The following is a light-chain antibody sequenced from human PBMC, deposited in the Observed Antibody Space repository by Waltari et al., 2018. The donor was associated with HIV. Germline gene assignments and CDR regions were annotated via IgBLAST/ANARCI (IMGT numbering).Light chain of an antibody. CDR2: AVR. Sequence: QSALTQPASVSGSPGQSITISCTGTSSDVGGYNYVSWYQQHPGKDPQLIVYAVRTRTSGVSNRCSGSKSGNTAALTISGFQAEDESDYYCSSYTSSSVLFGGGTKLTVL. CDR1: SSDVGGYNY. CDR3: SSYTSSSVL. V-gene: IGLV2-14*01. J-gene: IGLJ2*01.